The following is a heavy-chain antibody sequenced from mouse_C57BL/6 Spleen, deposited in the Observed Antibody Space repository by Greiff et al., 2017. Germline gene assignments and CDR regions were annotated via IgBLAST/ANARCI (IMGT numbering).Heavy chain of an antibody. D-gene: IGHD2-3*01. V-gene: IGHV3-6*01. CDR3: AREGWLLRHFDV. CDR1: GYSITSGYY. Sequence: EVQRVESGPGLVQPSQSLSLTCSVTGYSITSGYYWNWIRQFPGNKLEWMGYISYDGSNNYNPSLKNRISITRDTSKNQFFLKLNSVTTEDTATYYCAREGWLLRHFDVWGTGTTVTVSS. CDR2: ISYDGSN. J-gene: IGHJ1*03.